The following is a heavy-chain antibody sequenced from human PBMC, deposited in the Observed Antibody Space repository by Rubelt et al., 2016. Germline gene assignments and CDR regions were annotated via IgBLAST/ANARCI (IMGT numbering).Heavy chain of an antibody. CDR3: ARYGYSALPFDY. J-gene: IGHJ4*02. V-gene: IGHV4-59*05. CDR2: IYHSGST. D-gene: IGHD1-26*01. CDR1: GGSISSYY. Sequence: QVQLQESGPGLVKPSETLSLTCTVSGGSISSYYWSWIRQPPGKGLEWIGSIYHSGSTYYNPSRKSRVTISVDTSKKQFSLKLRSVTSAATAVYYWARYGYSALPFDYWGQGTLVTVSS.